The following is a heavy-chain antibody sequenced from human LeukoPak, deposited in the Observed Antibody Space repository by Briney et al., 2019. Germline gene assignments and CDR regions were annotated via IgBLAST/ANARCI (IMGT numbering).Heavy chain of an antibody. J-gene: IGHJ4*02. CDR3: ARLVGSNWYHEVLLARDS. V-gene: IGHV4-39*01. Sequence: GSLRLSCAASGFTFSSYWMSWIRQPPGKGLEWIGSIYYSGSTYYNPSLKSRVTISVDMSKNQLSLKLSSVTAADTAVYYCARLVGSNWYHEVLLARDSWGQGTLVTVSS. CDR2: IYYSGST. D-gene: IGHD6-13*01. CDR1: GFTFSSYW.